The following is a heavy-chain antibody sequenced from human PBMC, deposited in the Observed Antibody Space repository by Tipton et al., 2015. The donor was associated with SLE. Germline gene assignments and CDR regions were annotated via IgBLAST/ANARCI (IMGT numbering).Heavy chain of an antibody. CDR3: ARVGYCSGGSCLYWYFDL. V-gene: IGHV3-53*05. Sequence: GSLRLSCAASGFTVSSNYMSWVRQAPGKGLEWVSVIYSGGSTYYADSVKGRFTISRDNSKNTLYLQMNSLRAEDTAVYHCARVGYCSGGSCLYWYFDLWGRGTLVTVSS. CDR2: IYSGGST. CDR1: GFTVSSNY. J-gene: IGHJ2*01. D-gene: IGHD2-15*01.